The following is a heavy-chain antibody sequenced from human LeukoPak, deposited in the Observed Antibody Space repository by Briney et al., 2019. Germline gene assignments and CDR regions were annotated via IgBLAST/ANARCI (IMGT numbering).Heavy chain of an antibody. CDR1: GGTFSSYA. Sequence: ASVKVSCKASGGTFSSYAISGVGQAPGQGLEWMERIIPIFGTANYAQKFQGRVTITTDESTSTAYMELSSLRSEDTAVYYCASYRRYSSSWSTAFDYWGQGTLVTVSS. J-gene: IGHJ4*02. CDR3: ASYRRYSSSWSTAFDY. V-gene: IGHV1-69*05. CDR2: IIPIFGTA. D-gene: IGHD6-13*01.